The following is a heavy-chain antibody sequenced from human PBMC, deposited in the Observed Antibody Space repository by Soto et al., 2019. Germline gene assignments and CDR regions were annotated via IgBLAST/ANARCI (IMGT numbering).Heavy chain of an antibody. CDR3: ALQGYSGYEGRWFDP. J-gene: IGHJ5*02. CDR1: GCTFSSYA. V-gene: IGHV1-69*13. Sequence: ASVKVSCKASGCTFSSYAISWVRQAPGQGLEWMGGIIPIFGTANYAQKFQGRVTITADESTSTAYMELSSLRSEDTAVYYCALQGYSGYEGRWFDPWGQGTLVTVSS. CDR2: IIPIFGTA. D-gene: IGHD5-12*01.